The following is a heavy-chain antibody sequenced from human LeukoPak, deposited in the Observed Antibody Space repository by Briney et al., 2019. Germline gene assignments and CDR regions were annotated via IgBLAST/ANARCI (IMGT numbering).Heavy chain of an antibody. Sequence: GGSLRLFCAASGFRFNDYWMTWVCQAPGKGLECVANIKTDGSAKYYPDSVKGRFTVSRDNAKNSLYLQMNNMRVEDTAIYYFTKDLNPDRSGWGQGTLVTVSS. D-gene: IGHD3-22*01. CDR1: GFRFNDYW. V-gene: IGHV3-7*01. CDR2: IKTDGSAK. J-gene: IGHJ4*02. CDR3: TKDLNPDRSG.